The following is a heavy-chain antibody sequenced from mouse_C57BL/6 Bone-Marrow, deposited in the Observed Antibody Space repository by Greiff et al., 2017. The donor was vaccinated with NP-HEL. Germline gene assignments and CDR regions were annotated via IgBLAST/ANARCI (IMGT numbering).Heavy chain of an antibody. J-gene: IGHJ1*03. CDR2: IYPGDGDT. Sequence: VQGVESGPELVKPGASVKLSCKASGYAFSSSWMNWVKQRPGKGLEWIGRIYPGDGDTNYNGKFKGKATLTADKSSSTAYMQLSSLTSEDSAVYFCARFYDGYYWYFDVWGTGTTVTVSS. D-gene: IGHD2-3*01. CDR1: GYAFSSSW. CDR3: ARFYDGYYWYFDV. V-gene: IGHV1-82*01.